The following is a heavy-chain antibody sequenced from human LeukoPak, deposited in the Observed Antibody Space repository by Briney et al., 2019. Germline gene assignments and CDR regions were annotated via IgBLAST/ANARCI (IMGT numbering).Heavy chain of an antibody. CDR2: VKSKRDGGTT. J-gene: IGHJ4*02. Sequence: PGGSLRLSCAASGFTFSSYAMHWVRQAPGKGLEWVGRVKSKRDGGTTDYAAPVKGRFTISRDDSKNTVYLQMNSLKTEDTAVYYCTAERGTYYAYWGQGTLVTVSS. CDR3: TAERGTYYAY. D-gene: IGHD1-26*01. CDR1: GFTFSSYA. V-gene: IGHV3-15*01.